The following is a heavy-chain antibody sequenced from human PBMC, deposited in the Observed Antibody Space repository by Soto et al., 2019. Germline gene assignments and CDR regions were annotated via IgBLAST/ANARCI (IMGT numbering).Heavy chain of an antibody. Sequence: VGSLRLSCAASKFSFSGYWMHWVRQAPGKGLMWVSRVNPDGSTTTYADSVKGRFTISRDNAKNTVFLQMNSLRADDTAVYYCAKVASGSYDWFDPWGQGTLVTVSS. D-gene: IGHD1-26*01. CDR1: KFSFSGYW. J-gene: IGHJ5*02. CDR3: AKVASGSYDWFDP. CDR2: VNPDGSTT. V-gene: IGHV3-74*01.